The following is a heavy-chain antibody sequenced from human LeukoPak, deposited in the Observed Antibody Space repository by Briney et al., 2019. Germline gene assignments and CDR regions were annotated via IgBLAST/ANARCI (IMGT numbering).Heavy chain of an antibody. CDR2: IYPGDSDT. D-gene: IGHD3-10*01. CDR1: RYSFTSYW. Sequence: GESLKISCKGSRYSFTSYWIGWVRQMPGKGLEWMGIIYPGDSDTRYSPSFQGQVTISADKSISTAYLQWSSLKASDTAMYYCARYGGWFGESYGGFDYWGQGTLVTVSS. J-gene: IGHJ4*02. CDR3: ARYGGWFGESYGGFDY. V-gene: IGHV5-51*01.